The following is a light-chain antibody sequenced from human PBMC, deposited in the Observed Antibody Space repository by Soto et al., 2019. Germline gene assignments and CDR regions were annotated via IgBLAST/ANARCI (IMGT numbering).Light chain of an antibody. CDR2: MAS. V-gene: IGKV2-28*01. CDR1: QSLLNSKGYNY. Sequence: DIVMTQSPFSLPVTPGEPASISCRSSQSLLNSKGYNYLDWYLQKPGQSPQLLIYMASTRASGVPERFSGSGSGTDCLLKISRVEAEDVGVYYCMQAIRTPFTFGQGTRLEIK. J-gene: IGKJ5*01. CDR3: MQAIRTPFT.